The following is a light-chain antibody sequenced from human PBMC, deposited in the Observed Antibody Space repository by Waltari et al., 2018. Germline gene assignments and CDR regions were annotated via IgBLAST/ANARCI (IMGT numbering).Light chain of an antibody. Sequence: QSALTQPPSASGSPGQSVTISCTGTSSDIGFFNFVSWYQQHPGKAPKVLSFGVSNRPSGVPDRFSGSKSGNTASLTVSGLQAEDEADYYCSSYAGNYIYVFGTGTKVTVL. CDR3: SSYAGNYIYV. CDR1: SSDIGFFNF. J-gene: IGLJ1*01. V-gene: IGLV2-8*01. CDR2: GVS.